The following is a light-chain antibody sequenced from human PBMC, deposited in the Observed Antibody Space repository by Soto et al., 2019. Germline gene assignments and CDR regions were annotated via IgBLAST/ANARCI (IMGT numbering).Light chain of an antibody. V-gene: IGLV2-14*03. J-gene: IGLJ1*01. CDR1: SGDIGSYDR. CDR2: DVT. CDR3: SSYTNINTRGCV. Sequence: QSVLTQPASVSGSPGQSITISCTGTSGDIGSYDRVSWYQQHPGKAPKLIIYDVTDRPSGVSNRFSGSKSGNTASLTISGLQADDDAAYYCSSYTNINTRGCVFGTGTKLTVL.